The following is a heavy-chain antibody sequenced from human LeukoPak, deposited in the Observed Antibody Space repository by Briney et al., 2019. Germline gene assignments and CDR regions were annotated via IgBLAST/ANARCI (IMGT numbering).Heavy chain of an antibody. CDR3: ARGLGSSGGSCYADY. Sequence: RXPPGXXXEWIGEINHSGSTDYNPSLKSRVTISVDTSKNQFSLKLSSVTAADTAVYYCARGLGSSGGSCYADYWGQGTLVTVSS. V-gene: IGHV4-34*01. D-gene: IGHD2-15*01. J-gene: IGHJ4*02. CDR2: INHSGST.